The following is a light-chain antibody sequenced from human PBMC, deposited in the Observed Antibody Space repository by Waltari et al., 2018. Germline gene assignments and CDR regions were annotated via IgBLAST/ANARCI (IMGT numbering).Light chain of an antibody. CDR1: ENINSW. CDR2: KAS. J-gene: IGKJ1*01. CDR3: QQYNTFPRT. V-gene: IGKV1-5*03. Sequence: DTQLTQSPSTLSASVGDRVTITCRASENINSWLAWFQQKPGKAPNLLIYKASTLESGVPSRFSGSGFGTEFTLTISSLQPNDFATYYCQQYNTFPRTFGQGP.